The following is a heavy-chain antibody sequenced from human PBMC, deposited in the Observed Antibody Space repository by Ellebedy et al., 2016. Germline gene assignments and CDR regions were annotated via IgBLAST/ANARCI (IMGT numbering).Heavy chain of an antibody. J-gene: IGHJ4*02. CDR1: GFTFSSYS. CDR2: ISGSGGST. Sequence: GGSLRLSXAASGFTFSSYSMNWVRQAPGKGLEWVSAISGSGGSTYYADSVKGRFTISRDNSKNTLYLQMNSLRAEDTAVYYCAKSFRCSSTSCYAGNYWGQGTLVTVSS. CDR3: AKSFRCSSTSCYAGNY. V-gene: IGHV3-23*01. D-gene: IGHD2-2*01.